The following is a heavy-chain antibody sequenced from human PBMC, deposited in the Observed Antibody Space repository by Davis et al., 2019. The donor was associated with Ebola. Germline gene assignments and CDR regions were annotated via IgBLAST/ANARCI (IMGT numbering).Heavy chain of an antibody. CDR1: GDTFSSYA. CDR3: ARVSSWVGGGDSSVP. V-gene: IGHV1-18*01. D-gene: IGHD3-10*01. CDR2: INPHNGNT. Sequence: AASVKVSCKPSGDTFSSYAISWVRQAPGQGLEWMGWINPHNGNTNYAQNVQGRVIMTSDTATTTAYMALRSLTSDDTAVYYCARVSSWVGGGDSSVPWGQGTLVTVSS. J-gene: IGHJ5*02.